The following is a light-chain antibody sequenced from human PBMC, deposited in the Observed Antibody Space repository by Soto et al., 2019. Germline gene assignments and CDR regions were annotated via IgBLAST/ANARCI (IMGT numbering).Light chain of an antibody. V-gene: IGKV3-20*01. CDR2: GAS. CDR3: QQYGGSPIFT. J-gene: IGKJ3*01. CDR1: QSVRSNF. Sequence: EIVMTQSPATLSVSTGERVTLSCRASQSVRSNFLAWYQQKPGQAPRLLIYGASTRATGIPARFSGSGSGTDFTLTISSLEPEDFAVYYCQQYGGSPIFTFGPGTKVDIK.